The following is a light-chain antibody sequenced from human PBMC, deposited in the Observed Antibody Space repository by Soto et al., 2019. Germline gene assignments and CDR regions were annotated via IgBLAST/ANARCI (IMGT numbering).Light chain of an antibody. CDR3: CSYAGSVV. Sequence: QSALTQPASVSGSPGQSITISCTGTSSDVGSYNLVSWYQQHPGKAPKLMIYEGSKRPSGVSNRFSGSKSGNTASLTNSGLQAEDEADYYCCSYAGSVVFGGGTKVTVL. CDR2: EGS. CDR1: SSDVGSYNL. J-gene: IGLJ2*01. V-gene: IGLV2-23*01.